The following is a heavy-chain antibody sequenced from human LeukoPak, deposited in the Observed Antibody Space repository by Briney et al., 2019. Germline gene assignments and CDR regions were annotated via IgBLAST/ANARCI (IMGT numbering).Heavy chain of an antibody. CDR1: GFTFSGSA. V-gene: IGHV3-73*01. J-gene: IGHJ4*02. CDR3: ATSGSYRGRDY. D-gene: IGHD1-26*01. CDR2: IRNKANSYTT. Sequence: GGSLKLSCAASGFTFSGSAMHWVRQAPGKGLEWVGRIRNKANSYTTAYAASVRGRFAISRDNSKNTLYLQMNSLRAEDTAVYYCATSGSYRGRDYWGQGTLVTVSS.